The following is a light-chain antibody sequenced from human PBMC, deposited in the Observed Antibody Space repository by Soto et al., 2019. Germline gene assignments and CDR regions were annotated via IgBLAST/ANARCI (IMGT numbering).Light chain of an antibody. CDR3: TSYTTYNTLL. CDR2: DVT. Sequence: QSVLTQPASVSGSPGQSITISCAGTISDIGNYNYVSWYQRHPGEAPKLMIYDVTIRPSGVSNRFSGSKSGNTASLTISGLQSEDEADYYCTSYTTYNTLLFGGGTKVTVL. CDR1: ISDIGNYNY. J-gene: IGLJ2*01. V-gene: IGLV2-14*03.